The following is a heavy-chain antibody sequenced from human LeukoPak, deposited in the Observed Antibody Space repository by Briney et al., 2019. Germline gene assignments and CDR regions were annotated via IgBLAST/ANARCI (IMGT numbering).Heavy chain of an antibody. Sequence: GGSLRLSCAASGFTFSSYAMSWVRQAPGKGLEWVSAISGSGGSTYYADSVKGRFTISRDNSKNTLYLQMNSLRAEDTAVYYCAKAHYDFWSGYYRYFDYWGQGTLVTLSS. CDR2: ISGSGGST. CDR3: AKAHYDFWSGYYRYFDY. V-gene: IGHV3-23*01. CDR1: GFTFSSYA. J-gene: IGHJ4*02. D-gene: IGHD3-3*01.